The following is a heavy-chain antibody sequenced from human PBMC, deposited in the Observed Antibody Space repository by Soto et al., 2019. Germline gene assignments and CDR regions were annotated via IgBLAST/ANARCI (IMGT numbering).Heavy chain of an antibody. D-gene: IGHD6-19*01. Sequence: EVQLVESGGGLVQPGGSLRLYCAASGFTFSSYSMNWVRQAPGKGLEWVSYISSSSSTIYYADSVKGRFTISRDNAKNSLYLQMNSLRDEETAVYYCARALNRIGYSSGWGAFDIWGQGTMVTVSS. J-gene: IGHJ3*02. CDR2: ISSSSSTI. CDR3: ARALNRIGYSSGWGAFDI. CDR1: GFTFSSYS. V-gene: IGHV3-48*02.